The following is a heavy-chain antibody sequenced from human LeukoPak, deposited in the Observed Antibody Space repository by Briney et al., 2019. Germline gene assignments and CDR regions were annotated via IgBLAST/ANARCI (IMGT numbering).Heavy chain of an antibody. J-gene: IGHJ5*02. D-gene: IGHD2-15*01. CDR3: VRDRAGYCSGGTCP. Sequence: GGSLRLSCAASGFTFDSYAMTWVRQAPGKGLEWVSVISGSGDSTYYADSAKGRFTISRDNSKNTLYLQMNSLRADDTAVYYCVRDRAGYCSGGTCPWGQGTLVTVSS. CDR2: ISGSGDST. CDR1: GFTFDSYA. V-gene: IGHV3-23*01.